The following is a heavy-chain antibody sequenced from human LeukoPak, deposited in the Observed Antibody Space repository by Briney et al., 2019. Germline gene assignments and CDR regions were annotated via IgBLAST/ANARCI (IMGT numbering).Heavy chain of an antibody. D-gene: IGHD5-24*01. V-gene: IGHV3-74*01. CDR1: GFTFSSYW. Sequence: PGGSLRLSCAASGFTFSSYWMHWVRHAPGKGLVWVSRINKDGSSTTYADSVKGRFTISRDNAKNTLYLQMNSLRAEDTAVYYCARDRDAYLTDFDYWGQGTLVTVSS. CDR3: ARDRDAYLTDFDY. J-gene: IGHJ4*02. CDR2: INKDGSST.